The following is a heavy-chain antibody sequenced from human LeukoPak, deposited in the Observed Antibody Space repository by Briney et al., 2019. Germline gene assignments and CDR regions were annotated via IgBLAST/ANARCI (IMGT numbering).Heavy chain of an antibody. CDR2: IYSGGST. D-gene: IGHD4-17*01. V-gene: IGHV3-53*04. CDR3: ARVPVHTLSVTTYWVDV. Sequence: PGGSLRLSCAASGFTVSSNYMSWVRQAPGKGLEWVSVIYSGGSTYYADSVKGRFTISRHNSKNTLYLQMNSLRAEDTAVYYCARVPVHTLSVTTYWVDVWGQGTTVTVSS. J-gene: IGHJ6*02. CDR1: GFTVSSNY.